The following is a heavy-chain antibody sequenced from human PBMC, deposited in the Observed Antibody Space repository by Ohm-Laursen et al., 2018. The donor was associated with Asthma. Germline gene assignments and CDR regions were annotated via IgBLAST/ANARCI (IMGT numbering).Heavy chain of an antibody. CDR1: GFTFSSYG. D-gene: IGHD1-1*01. V-gene: IGHV3-30*03. J-gene: IGHJ5*02. CDR3: ARGRTTGTTVWFDP. CDR2: ISYDGSNK. Sequence: SLRLSCSASGFTFSSYGMHWVRQAPGKGLEWVAVISYDGSNKYFADSVKGQFTISRDNSRNTVFLQMNSLRPEDTAVYFCARGRTTGTTVWFDPWGQGTLVTVSS.